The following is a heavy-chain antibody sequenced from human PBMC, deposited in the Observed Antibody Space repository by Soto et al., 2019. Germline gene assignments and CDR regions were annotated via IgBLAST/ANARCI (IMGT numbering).Heavy chain of an antibody. D-gene: IGHD6-13*01. CDR2: IYYSGST. J-gene: IGHJ1*01. CDR3: ARGGSSWYGYFQH. V-gene: IGHV4-31*03. Sequence: QVQLQESGPGLVKPSQTLSLTCTVSGGSISSGGYYWSWIRQHPGKGLEWIGYIYYSGSTYYNPPLKSRVTISVDTSKNQFSLKLSSVTAADTAVYYCARGGSSWYGYFQHWGQGTLVTVSS. CDR1: GGSISSGGYY.